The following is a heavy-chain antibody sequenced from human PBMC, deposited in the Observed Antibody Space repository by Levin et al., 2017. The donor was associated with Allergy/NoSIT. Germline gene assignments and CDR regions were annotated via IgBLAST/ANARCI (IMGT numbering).Heavy chain of an antibody. CDR2: IRNRAASYTT. V-gene: IGHV3-72*01. J-gene: IGHJ4*02. Sequence: HPGGSLRLSCAASGLTFSNPYMNWVRQAPGKGLEWVGRIRNRAASYTTEYAASVKGRFTVSRDDSQSSLYLQMNSLKTEDTAVYYCTTDNNVSPEYWGQGTLVTVSS. D-gene: IGHD1/OR15-1a*01. CDR1: GLTFSNPY. CDR3: TTDNNVSPEY.